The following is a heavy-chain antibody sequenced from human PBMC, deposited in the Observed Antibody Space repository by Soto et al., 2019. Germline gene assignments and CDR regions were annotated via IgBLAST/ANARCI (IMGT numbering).Heavy chain of an antibody. CDR2: IWYDGSNK. CDR1: GFTFSSYG. D-gene: IGHD2-2*01. CDR3: AREGNQLALNY. J-gene: IGHJ4*02. V-gene: IGHV3-33*01. Sequence: HPGGSLRLSCAASGFTFSSYGMHWVRQAPGKGLEWVAVIWYDGSNKYYADSVKGRFTISRDNSKNTLYLQMNSLRAEDTAVYYCAREGNQLALNYWGQGTLVTVSS.